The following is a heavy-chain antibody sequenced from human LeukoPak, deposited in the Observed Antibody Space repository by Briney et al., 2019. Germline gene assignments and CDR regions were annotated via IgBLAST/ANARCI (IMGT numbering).Heavy chain of an antibody. V-gene: IGHV1-69*06. CDR2: IIPIFGTA. D-gene: IGHD3-10*01. J-gene: IGHJ6*03. CDR3: ARGYYGSGSYLDYYYYMDV. CDR1: GGTFSSYG. Sequence: SVKVSCKAFGGTFSSYGISWVRQAPGQGLEWMGRIIPIFGTANYAQKFQGRVTITADKSTSTAYMELSSLRSEDTAVYYCARGYYGSGSYLDYYYYMDVWGKGTTVTVSS.